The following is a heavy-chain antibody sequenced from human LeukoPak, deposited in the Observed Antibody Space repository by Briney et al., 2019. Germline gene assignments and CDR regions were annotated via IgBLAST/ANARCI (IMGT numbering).Heavy chain of an antibody. J-gene: IGHJ4*02. Sequence: GGSLRLSCAASGFTFTYYGMSWVRQAPGKGLEWVSYISSSGTTIYYADSVKGRFTISRDTAKNSLFLHMNSLRAEDTAVYYCARDPGYWTVYYFDYWGQGALVTVSS. CDR1: GFTFTYYG. V-gene: IGHV3-48*04. CDR2: ISSSGTTI. CDR3: ARDPGYWTVYYFDY. D-gene: IGHD1-1*01.